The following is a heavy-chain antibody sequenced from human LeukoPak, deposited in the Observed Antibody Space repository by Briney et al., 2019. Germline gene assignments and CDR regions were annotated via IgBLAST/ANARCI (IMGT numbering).Heavy chain of an antibody. J-gene: IGHJ4*02. D-gene: IGHD2-21*01. CDR2: ISRSGSTK. CDR3: VRGRLLRLEYFFDY. Sequence: LTGGSLRLSCAASGFTFSNYEMNWVRQAPGKGLEWVSYISRSGSTKYYADSVKGRFTISSDNAKNSLYLQMNSLRAEDTAVYYCVRGRLLRLEYFFDYWGQGTLVTVSS. V-gene: IGHV3-48*03. CDR1: GFTFSNYE.